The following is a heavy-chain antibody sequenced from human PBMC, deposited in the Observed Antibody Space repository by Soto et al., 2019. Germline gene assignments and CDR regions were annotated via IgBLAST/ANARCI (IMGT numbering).Heavy chain of an antibody. CDR1: GDSVSRTSVA. V-gene: IGHV6-1*01. CDR2: TYYSSKWNS. Sequence: QVQLHQSGPGLVKPSQTLSLTCAISGDSVSRTSVAWNWIRQSPSRGLEWLGRTYYSSKWNSDYAVSVRGRITINPDTSKSQFSLQLNSVTPEDTAVYYCVRGQFSAFDCWGQGTLVTVSS. J-gene: IGHJ4*02. CDR3: VRGQFSAFDC.